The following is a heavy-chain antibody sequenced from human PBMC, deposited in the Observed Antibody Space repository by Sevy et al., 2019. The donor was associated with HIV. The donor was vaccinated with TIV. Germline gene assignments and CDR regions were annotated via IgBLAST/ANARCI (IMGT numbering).Heavy chain of an antibody. J-gene: IGHJ4*02. CDR2: IWYDGSSK. CDR1: QFNFDTYA. D-gene: IGHD3-10*01. V-gene: IGHV3-33*01. Sequence: GGSLRLSCVASQFNFDTYAIHWVRQAPGKGLEWVAMIWYDGSSKDYAESVKGRFAISRDNSQNTAFLQMNSLRAEDTGVYYCATNMVHAGAYDSYFNFWGQGSLLTVSS. CDR3: ATNMVHAGAYDSYFNF.